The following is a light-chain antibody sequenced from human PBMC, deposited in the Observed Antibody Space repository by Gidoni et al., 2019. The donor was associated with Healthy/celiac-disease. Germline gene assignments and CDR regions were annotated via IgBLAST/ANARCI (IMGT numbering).Light chain of an antibody. CDR1: QSISSY. V-gene: IGKV1-39*01. Sequence: DIQMTQSPPSLSASVGDRVTITCRASQSISSYLNWYQQKPGKSPKLLIYAASSLQSGVPSRFSGSGSGTDFTLTISSLQPEDFATYYCQQSYSTPLTFGQXTRLEIK. J-gene: IGKJ5*01. CDR2: AAS. CDR3: QQSYSTPLT.